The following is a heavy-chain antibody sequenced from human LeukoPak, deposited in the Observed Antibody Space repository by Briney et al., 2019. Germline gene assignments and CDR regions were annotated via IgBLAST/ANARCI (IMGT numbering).Heavy chain of an antibody. CDR3: ARGPRGGYSNLYP. CDR1: GYTFTSYA. J-gene: IGHJ5*02. CDR2: INTNTGNP. D-gene: IGHD4-11*01. Sequence: ASVKVSCKASGYTFTSYAMNWVRQAPGQGLEWMGWINTNTGNPTYAQGFTGRFVFSLDTSVNTAYLQISSLKTEDTAVYYCARGPRGGYSNLYPWGQGTLVTVSS. V-gene: IGHV7-4-1*02.